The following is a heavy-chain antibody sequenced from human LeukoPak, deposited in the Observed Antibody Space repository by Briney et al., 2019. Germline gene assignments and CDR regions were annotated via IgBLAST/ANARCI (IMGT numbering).Heavy chain of an antibody. D-gene: IGHD2-21*01. J-gene: IGHJ3*02. V-gene: IGHV3-30*02. CDR3: ARGHITDAFDI. CDR2: IQNVGGQT. Sequence: GGSLRLSCAASGFTFSNYGMHWVRQAPGKGLEWVAFIQNVGGQTYYADSVKGRFTISRDNAKNSLYLQMNSLRAEDTAVYYCARGHITDAFDIWGQGTMVTVSS. CDR1: GFTFSNYG.